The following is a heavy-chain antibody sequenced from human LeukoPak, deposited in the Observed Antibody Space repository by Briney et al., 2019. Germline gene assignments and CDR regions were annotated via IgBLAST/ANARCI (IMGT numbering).Heavy chain of an antibody. Sequence: PSETLSLTRTVSGGSIGSNYWTWIRQPPGKGLEYIGYIYYTGATNYNPSLKSRVTISVGTSKNQFSLKMTSVTAADTAVYFCAKYGNSGWVIDNWGQGTLVTVSS. J-gene: IGHJ4*02. CDR3: AKYGNSGWVIDN. CDR2: IYYTGAT. D-gene: IGHD6-19*01. CDR1: GGSIGSNY. V-gene: IGHV4-59*08.